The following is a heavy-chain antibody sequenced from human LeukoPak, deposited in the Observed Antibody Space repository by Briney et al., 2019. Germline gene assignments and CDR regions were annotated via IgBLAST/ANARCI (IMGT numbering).Heavy chain of an antibody. Sequence: ASVKVSCKASGYTFTSYGISWVRQAPGQGVEWMGWISAYNGDTNYAQKLQGRVTMTTDTSTSTAYMEQRSLRSDDTAVYYCARQDDYFWGSYRYYFDYWGQGTLVTVSS. CDR1: GYTFTSYG. D-gene: IGHD3-16*02. CDR2: ISAYNGDT. CDR3: ARQDDYFWGSYRYYFDY. J-gene: IGHJ4*02. V-gene: IGHV1-18*01.